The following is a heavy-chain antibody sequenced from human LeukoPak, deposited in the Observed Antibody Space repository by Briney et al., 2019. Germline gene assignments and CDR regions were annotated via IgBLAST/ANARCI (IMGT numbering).Heavy chain of an antibody. J-gene: IGHJ4*02. Sequence: SETLSLTCAVSGYSISGGYYWGWIRQPPGKGLEWIGSIYHSGSTYYNPSLKSRVTISVDTSKNQFSLKLSSVTAADTAVYYCAGQRGSSSWFYYFDYWGQGTLVTVSS. V-gene: IGHV4-38-2*01. D-gene: IGHD6-13*01. CDR3: AGQRGSSSWFYYFDY. CDR1: GYSISGGYY. CDR2: IYHSGST.